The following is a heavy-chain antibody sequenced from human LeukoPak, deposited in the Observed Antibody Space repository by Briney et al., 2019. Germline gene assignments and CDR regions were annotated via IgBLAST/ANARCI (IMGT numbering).Heavy chain of an antibody. Sequence: GGSLRLSCAASGFTFSSYWMHWVRQAPGKGLVWVSRINSDGSSTSYADSVKGRFTISRDNAKNTLYLQMNSLRAEDTAVYYCAREDEIAAAGFDYWGQGTLVTVSS. CDR1: GFTFSSYW. CDR2: INSDGSST. D-gene: IGHD6-13*01. CDR3: AREDEIAAAGFDY. V-gene: IGHV3-74*01. J-gene: IGHJ4*02.